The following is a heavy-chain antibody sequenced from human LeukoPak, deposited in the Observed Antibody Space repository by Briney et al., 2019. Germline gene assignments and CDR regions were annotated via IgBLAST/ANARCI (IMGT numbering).Heavy chain of an antibody. CDR2: MYHSGST. CDR3: ARDPLGLNRFDP. V-gene: IGHV4-30-2*01. J-gene: IGHJ5*02. Sequence: TLSLTCAVSGGSISSGGYSWSWIRQPPGKGLEWIAYMYHSGSTYYNPSLKSRVTISVDTSKNQFSLKLSSVTAADTAVYYCARDPLGLNRFDPWGQGTLVTVSS. CDR1: GGSISSGGYS. D-gene: IGHD7-27*01.